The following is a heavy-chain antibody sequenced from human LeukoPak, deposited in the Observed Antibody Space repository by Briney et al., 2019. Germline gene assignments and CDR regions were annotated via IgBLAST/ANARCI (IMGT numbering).Heavy chain of an antibody. CDR2: ISGSGGST. V-gene: IGHV3-23*01. J-gene: IGHJ4*02. D-gene: IGHD3-22*01. CDR1: GFTFSSYS. CDR3: AKVDDSSGYYYAY. Sequence: PGGSLRLSCAASGFTFSSYSMNWVRQAPGKGLEWVSAISGSGGSTYYADSVKGRFTISRDNSKNTLYLQMNSLRAEDTAVYYCAKVDDSSGYYYAYWGQGTLVTVSS.